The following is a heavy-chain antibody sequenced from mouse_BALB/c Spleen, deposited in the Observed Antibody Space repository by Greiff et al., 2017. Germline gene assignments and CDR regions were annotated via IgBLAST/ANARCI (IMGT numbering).Heavy chain of an antibody. Sequence: EVNVVESGGDLVKPGGSLKLSCAASGFTFSSYGMSWVRQTPDKRLEWVATISSGGSYTYYPDSVKGRFTISRDNAKNTLYLQMSSLKSEDTAMYYCARQNWDGFAYWGQGTLVTVSA. D-gene: IGHD4-1*01. CDR2: ISSGGSYT. J-gene: IGHJ3*01. CDR3: ARQNWDGFAY. V-gene: IGHV5-6*01. CDR1: GFTFSSYG.